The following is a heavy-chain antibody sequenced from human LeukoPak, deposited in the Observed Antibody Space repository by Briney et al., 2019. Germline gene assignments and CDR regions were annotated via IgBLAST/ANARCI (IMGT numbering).Heavy chain of an antibody. V-gene: IGHV3-74*01. CDR3: ARRGNSDHYYAMDV. J-gene: IGHJ6*02. CDR1: GFTFSTYW. D-gene: IGHD4-23*01. Sequence: GGSLRLSCAASGFTFSTYWMHWIRQTPGKGLVWVSRIESDGSSTRYADSVKGRFTISRDNAKNTLYLQMSSLRAEDTAVYYCARRGNSDHYYAMDVWGQGTTVTVSS. CDR2: IESDGSST.